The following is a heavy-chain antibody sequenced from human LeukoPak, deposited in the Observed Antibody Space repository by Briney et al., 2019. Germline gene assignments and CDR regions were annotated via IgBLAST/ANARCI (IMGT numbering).Heavy chain of an antibody. CDR2: IKSKKDGEIT. Sequence: GSLRLSCAASGINFSNAWLTWVRQAPGKGLEWVGRIKSKKDGEITDYAAAVKGRFTISRDDSKDTLYLQMNSLKTEDTAVYYCSTGGGVLRFLGGQGTLVTVSS. CDR1: GINFSNAW. D-gene: IGHD3-3*01. V-gene: IGHV3-15*01. J-gene: IGHJ4*02. CDR3: STGGGVLRFL.